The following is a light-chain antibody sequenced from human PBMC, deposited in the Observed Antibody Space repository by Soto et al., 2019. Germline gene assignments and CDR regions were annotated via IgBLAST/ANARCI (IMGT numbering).Light chain of an antibody. CDR1: QHIGSW. CDR2: AAS. Sequence: DIQMTQSPSSVSASVGDRVTITCRASQHIGSWLAWYQQKPGKAPNLLIYAASSLQSGVPSRFSGSGSGTDFTLTISSLQPEDFATYYWQQANNFVTFGGGTKVEIK. J-gene: IGKJ4*01. V-gene: IGKV1-12*01. CDR3: QQANNFVT.